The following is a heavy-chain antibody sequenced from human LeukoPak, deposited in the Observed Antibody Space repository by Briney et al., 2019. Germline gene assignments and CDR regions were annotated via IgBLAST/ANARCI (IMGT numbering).Heavy chain of an antibody. D-gene: IGHD3-10*01. CDR2: ICHSGNT. J-gene: IGHJ5*02. CDR1: GDSINSAIYC. V-gene: IGHV4-39*01. CDR3: ARHYGP. Sequence: PSETLSLTCTVSGDSINSAIYCWGWIRQPPGKDLEWIGTICHSGNTYYNPSLKSRVTVSVDTSKSQLSLRLNSVTAADTAVYYCARHYGPWGQGTLVTVSS.